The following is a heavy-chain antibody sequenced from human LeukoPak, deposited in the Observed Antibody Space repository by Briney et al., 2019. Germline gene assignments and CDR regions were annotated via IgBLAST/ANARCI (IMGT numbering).Heavy chain of an antibody. CDR1: GFTFSNYW. V-gene: IGHV3-7*01. CDR2: IKQDGSEK. J-gene: IGHJ4*02. CDR3: LRGVRAPDY. Sequence: GGSLRLSCAGSGFTFSNYWMSWVRHAPGKGLEWVANIKQDGSEKYYVDSVKGRFTISRDNAKNSLYLQMNSLRAEDTAVYYCLRGVRAPDYWGQGTLVTVSS.